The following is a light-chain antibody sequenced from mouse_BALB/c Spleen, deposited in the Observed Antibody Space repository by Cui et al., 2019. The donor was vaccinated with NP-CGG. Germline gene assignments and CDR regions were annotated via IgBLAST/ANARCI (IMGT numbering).Light chain of an antibody. V-gene: IGLV1*01. CDR2: GTN. CDR3: ALWYSNHWV. J-gene: IGLJ1*01. Sequence: HAVVTQESAPTTSPGETVTLTCRSSTGAVTTSNYANWVQEKPDHLFTGLIGGTNNRAPGVPARFSDSLIGDKAALTITGAQTEDEAIYFCALWYSNHWVFGGGAKLTVL. CDR1: TGAVTTSNY.